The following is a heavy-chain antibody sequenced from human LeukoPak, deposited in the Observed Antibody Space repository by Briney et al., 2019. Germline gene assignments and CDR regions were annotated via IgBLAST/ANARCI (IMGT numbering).Heavy chain of an antibody. J-gene: IGHJ4*02. CDR1: GGTFSSYA. CDR2: IIPILGIA. V-gene: IGHV1-69*04. Sequence: GSSVKVSCKASGGTFSSYAISWVRQAPGQGLEWMGRIIPILGIANYAQKFQGRVTITADKSTSTAYMELSSLRSEDTAVYNRARDQGMATIKIFPYYFDYWGQGTLVTVSS. D-gene: IGHD5-24*01. CDR3: ARDQGMATIKIFPYYFDY.